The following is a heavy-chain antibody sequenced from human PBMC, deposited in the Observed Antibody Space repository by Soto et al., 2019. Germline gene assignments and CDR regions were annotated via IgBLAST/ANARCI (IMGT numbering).Heavy chain of an antibody. CDR1: GDSISRFY. CDR3: ATHYYDSGGYNYLDY. J-gene: IGHJ4*02. CDR2: IYYTGST. V-gene: IGHV4-59*01. Sequence: TSETLSLTCTVSGDSISRFYWNWIRQPPGKGLEWLGYIYYTGSTNYNPSLKSRVTISIDTSKNQFSLKLSSVSAADTAVYYCATHYYDSGGYNYLDYWGQGTLVTVS. D-gene: IGHD3-22*01.